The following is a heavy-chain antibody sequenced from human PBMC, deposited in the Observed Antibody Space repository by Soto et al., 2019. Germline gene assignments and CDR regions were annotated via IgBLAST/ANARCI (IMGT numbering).Heavy chain of an antibody. V-gene: IGHV4-59*12. Sequence: SETLCLTCPVSGGSIISYYWSWIRQPPGKGLEWIGYIYYSGSTNYNPSLKSRVTISVDTSKNQFSLRLSSVSAADTAMYYCARAGIVGATYPFDYWGQGTLVIVSS. D-gene: IGHD1-26*01. CDR2: IYYSGST. CDR1: GGSIISYY. CDR3: ARAGIVGATYPFDY. J-gene: IGHJ4*02.